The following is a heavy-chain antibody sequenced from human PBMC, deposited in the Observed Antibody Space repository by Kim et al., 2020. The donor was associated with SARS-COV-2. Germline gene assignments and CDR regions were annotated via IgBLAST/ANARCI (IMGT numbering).Heavy chain of an antibody. Sequence: ASVKVSCKASGYTFTSYDINWVRLATGQGLEWMGWMNPNSGNTAYAQKFQGRFTMTWQTSINTAYMELSSLRSEDTAVYYCCIAAAGTNRFDPWGQGTLVTVSS. CDR3: CIAAAGTNRFDP. J-gene: IGHJ5*02. CDR1: GYTFTSYD. D-gene: IGHD6-13*01. V-gene: IGHV1-8*01. CDR2: MNPNSGNT.